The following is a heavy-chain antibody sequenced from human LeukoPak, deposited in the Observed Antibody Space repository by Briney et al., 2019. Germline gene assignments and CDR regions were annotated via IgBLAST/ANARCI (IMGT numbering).Heavy chain of an antibody. CDR2: ISSSSSTI. CDR1: GFTFSSYS. D-gene: IGHD2-21*02. Sequence: GGSLRLSCAASGFTFSSYSMNWVRQAPGKGLEWVSYISSSSSTIYYADSVKGRFTISRDNAKNSLYLQMNSLRAEDTAVYYCARDLTAAEVVTATNWGQGTLVTVSS. CDR3: ARDLTAAEVVTATN. V-gene: IGHV3-48*01. J-gene: IGHJ4*02.